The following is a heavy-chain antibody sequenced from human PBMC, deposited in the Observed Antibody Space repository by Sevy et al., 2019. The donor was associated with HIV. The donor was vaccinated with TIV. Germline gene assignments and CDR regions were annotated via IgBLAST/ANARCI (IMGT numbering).Heavy chain of an antibody. Sequence: GGSVRLSCEASGFTFSNHAMHWVRQGPGKSPEWVAFIRNDGSNEYYADSVKGRFTISRDNSKNTLYLQMHSLRPEDTAVYYCARDRKVLLVVYAIPFDVFDIWGQGTMVTVSS. J-gene: IGHJ3*02. CDR1: GFTFSNHA. CDR2: IRNDGSNE. CDR3: ARDRKVLLVVYAIPFDVFDI. D-gene: IGHD2-8*02. V-gene: IGHV3-30*02.